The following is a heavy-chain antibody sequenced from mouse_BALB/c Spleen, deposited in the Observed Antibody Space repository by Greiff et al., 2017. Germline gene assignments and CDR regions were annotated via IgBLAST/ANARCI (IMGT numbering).Heavy chain of an antibody. D-gene: IGHD2-3*01. J-gene: IGHJ3*01. Sequence: VKLMESGPGLVAPSQSLSITCTVSGFSLTSYGVHWVRQPPGKGLEWLGVIWAGGSTNYNSALMSRLSISKDNSKSQVFLKMNSLQTDDTAMYYCARDGDGYSAWFAYWGQGTLVTDSA. CDR1: GFSLTSYG. CDR3: ARDGDGYSAWFAY. V-gene: IGHV2-9*02. CDR2: IWAGGST.